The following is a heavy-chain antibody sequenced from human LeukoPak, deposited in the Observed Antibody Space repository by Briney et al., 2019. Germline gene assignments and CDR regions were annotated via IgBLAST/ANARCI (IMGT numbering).Heavy chain of an antibody. CDR2: INHSGST. Sequence: SETLSLTCAVYGGSFSGYYWSWIRQPPGKGLEWIGEINHSGSTNYNPSLKSRVTISVDTSKNQFSLKLSSVTAADTAVYYCARDRYGVRGVITYNWFDPWGQGTLVTVSS. CDR3: ARDRYGVRGVITYNWFDP. CDR1: GGSFSGYY. J-gene: IGHJ5*02. D-gene: IGHD3-10*01. V-gene: IGHV4-34*01.